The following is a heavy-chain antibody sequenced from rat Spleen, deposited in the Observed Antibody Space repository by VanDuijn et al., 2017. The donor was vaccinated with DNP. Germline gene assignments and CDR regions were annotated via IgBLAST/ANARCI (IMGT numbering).Heavy chain of an antibody. D-gene: IGHD1-10*01. Sequence: EVQLVESGGGLVQPGNSLKLSCAASGFTFSDCAMAWVRQSPKKGLEWVATIIYDGSSPYYRDSVKGRFTISRDNAKSTLYLQMDSLRSEDTANYYCERHGEQPWFAYWGQGTLVTVSS. V-gene: IGHV5-17*01. CDR3: ERHGEQPWFAY. CDR2: IIYDGSSP. J-gene: IGHJ3*01. CDR1: GFTFSDCA.